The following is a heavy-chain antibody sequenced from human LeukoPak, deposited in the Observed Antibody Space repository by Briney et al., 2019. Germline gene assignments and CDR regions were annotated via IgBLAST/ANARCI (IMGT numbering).Heavy chain of an antibody. J-gene: IGHJ4*02. V-gene: IGHV1-8*01. CDR2: MNPNSGNT. CDR1: GYTFSSYD. D-gene: IGHD1-14*01. Sequence: GASVKVSCKASGYTFSSYDINWVRQAXGQGLEWMGWMNPNSGNTGYAQKFQGRVTMTRNTSISTAYMELSSLRSEDTAMYYCARGRNQRDLRLLLYWGQGTLVTVSS. CDR3: ARGRNQRDLRLLLY.